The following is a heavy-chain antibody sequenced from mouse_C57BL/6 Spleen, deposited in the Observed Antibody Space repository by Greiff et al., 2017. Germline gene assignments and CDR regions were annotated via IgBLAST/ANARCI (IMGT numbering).Heavy chain of an antibody. CDR2: IYPGDGDT. V-gene: IGHV1-82*01. Sequence: QVQLQQSGPELVKPGASVKISCKASGYAFSSSWMNWVKQRPGKGLEWIGRIYPGDGDTNYNGKFKGKATLTADKSSSTAYMQLSSLTSEDSAVYFCARPPHYFGSSYGFAYWGQGTLVTVSA. CDR1: GYAFSSSW. D-gene: IGHD1-1*01. J-gene: IGHJ3*01. CDR3: ARPPHYFGSSYGFAY.